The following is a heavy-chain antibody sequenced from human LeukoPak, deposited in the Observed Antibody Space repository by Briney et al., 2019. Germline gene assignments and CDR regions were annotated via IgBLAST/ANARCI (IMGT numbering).Heavy chain of an antibody. D-gene: IGHD4-23*01. J-gene: IGHJ4*02. CDR2: IYPGDSDT. CDR1: GYTFTYW. Sequence: NPGESLRISCKGSGYTFTYWIAWVRQMPGKGLEWMGIIYPGDSDTRYSPSFQGQVTISVDKSISTAYLQWSSLKALDTAMYYCARQDGGGLYYFDYWGQGTLATVSS. CDR3: ARQDGGGLYYFDY. V-gene: IGHV5-51*01.